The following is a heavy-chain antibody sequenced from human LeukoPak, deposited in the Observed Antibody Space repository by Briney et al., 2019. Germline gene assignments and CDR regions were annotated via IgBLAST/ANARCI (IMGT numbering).Heavy chain of an antibody. CDR3: ARDSSTIGDY. CDR2: IYYSGST. D-gene: IGHD2/OR15-2a*01. J-gene: IGHJ4*02. CDR1: GGSISSSSYY. Sequence: SETLSLTCTVSGGSISSSSYYWGWIRQPPGKGLEWIGSIYYSGSTYYNPSLKSRVTISVDTSKNQFSLKLSSVTAADTAVYYCARDSSTIGDYWGQGTLVTVSS. V-gene: IGHV4-39*02.